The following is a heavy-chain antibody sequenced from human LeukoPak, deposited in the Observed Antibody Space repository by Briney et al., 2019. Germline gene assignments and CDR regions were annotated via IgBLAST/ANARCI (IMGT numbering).Heavy chain of an antibody. D-gene: IGHD6-19*01. CDR1: GYSFTSYG. CDR2: ISTYNGKT. CDR3: ARGGPRIAVPGTVL. J-gene: IGHJ4*02. V-gene: IGHV1-18*01. Sequence: ASVKVSCKASGYSFTSYGISWVRQAPDQGLEWIGWISTYNGKTNPAQKFQGRVTMTTDTSTSTAYMELRSLRSDDTAVYYCARGGPRIAVPGTVLWGQGTLVTVSS.